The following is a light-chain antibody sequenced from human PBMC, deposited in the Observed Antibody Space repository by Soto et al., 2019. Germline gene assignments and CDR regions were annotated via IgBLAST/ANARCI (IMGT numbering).Light chain of an antibody. V-gene: IGKV1-5*01. CDR2: DAS. CDR1: QSISSW. Sequence: DIQMTQSPSTLSATAGDRVPITCRASQSISSWLAWYQHKPGKAPKLLIYDASNLDSGVPSRFSVSVSGTEFTINLSSLKPDDGETYYCQQYKSYSITFGQGTRLEIK. J-gene: IGKJ5*01. CDR3: QQYKSYSIT.